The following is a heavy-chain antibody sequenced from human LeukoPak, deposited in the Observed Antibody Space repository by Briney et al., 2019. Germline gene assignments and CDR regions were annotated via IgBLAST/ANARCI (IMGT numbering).Heavy chain of an antibody. D-gene: IGHD3-10*01. CDR1: GGSISSSSYY. CDR2: IYYSGST. Sequence: SETLSLTCTVSGGSISSSSYYWGWIRQPPGKGLEWIGSIYYSGSTYYNPSLKSRVTISVDTSKNQFSLKLSSVTAADTAVYYCARPDGSGTKIDYWGQGTLVTVSS. V-gene: IGHV4-39*01. CDR3: ARPDGSGTKIDY. J-gene: IGHJ4*02.